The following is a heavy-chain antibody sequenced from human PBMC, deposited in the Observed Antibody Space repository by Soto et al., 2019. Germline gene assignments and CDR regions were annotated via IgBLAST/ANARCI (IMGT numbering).Heavy chain of an antibody. Sequence: QVQLQESGPGLVKPSETLSLTCTVSGGSISNYYWSWIRQPPGKGLEWIGYMYYSGTTYYNPSLKSRVAISLDTSKTQFSLKLSSVTAADTAVYYSASRVNSGWLPGYFDLWGRGTLVTVSS. CDR2: MYYSGTT. CDR3: ASRVNSGWLPGYFDL. D-gene: IGHD6-19*01. V-gene: IGHV4-59*08. J-gene: IGHJ2*01. CDR1: GGSISNYY.